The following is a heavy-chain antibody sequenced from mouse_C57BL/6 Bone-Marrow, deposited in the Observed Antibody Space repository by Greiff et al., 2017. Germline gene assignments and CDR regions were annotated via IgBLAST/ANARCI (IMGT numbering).Heavy chain of an antibody. J-gene: IGHJ4*01. CDR2: ISHLAYSI. D-gene: IGHD1-1*02. Sequence: EVKLVESGGGLVQPGGSLKLSCAASGFTFSDYGMAWVRQAPRKGPEWVAFISHLAYSIYYADTVTGRFTISRENAKNTLYREMSSLKSEDTAMYYCARQGLWYAMDYWGQGTSVTVSS. CDR1: GFTFSDYG. V-gene: IGHV5-15*01. CDR3: ARQGLWYAMDY.